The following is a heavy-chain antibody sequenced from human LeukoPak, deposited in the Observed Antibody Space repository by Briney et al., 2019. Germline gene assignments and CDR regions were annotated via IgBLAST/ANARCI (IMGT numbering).Heavy chain of an antibody. CDR3: AKQLGYCSDGTCYFPY. CDR2: ISNNGGYT. CDR1: GFTFSSSA. Sequence: GGSLRLSCAASGFTFSSSAMSWVRQAPGKGLEWVSAISNNGGYTYYADSVQGRFTISRDNSKSTPCLQMHSLRAEDTAVNYCAKQLGYCSDGTCYFPYWGQGTLVTVSS. J-gene: IGHJ4*02. V-gene: IGHV3-23*01. D-gene: IGHD2-15*01.